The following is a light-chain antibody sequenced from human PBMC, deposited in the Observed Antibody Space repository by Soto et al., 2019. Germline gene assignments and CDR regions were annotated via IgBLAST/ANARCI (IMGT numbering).Light chain of an antibody. CDR3: QKSYSTSTT. CDR1: HSISSY. Sequence: DIQMTQSPSSLSASVGDRVTITCRASHSISSYLNWYHQKPGKAPKLLIYAASSLQSGVPSRFSGSGSGTDFTLTISSLQPEDFATYYCQKSYSTSTTFGQGTRLEIK. V-gene: IGKV1-39*01. J-gene: IGKJ5*01. CDR2: AAS.